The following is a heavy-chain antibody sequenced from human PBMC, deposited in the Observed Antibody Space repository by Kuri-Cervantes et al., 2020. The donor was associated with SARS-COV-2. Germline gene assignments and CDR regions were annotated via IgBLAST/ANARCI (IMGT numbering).Heavy chain of an antibody. Sequence: GESLKISCEASGFILSAYGIHWVRHTPGKGLEWVAVIWSHGSQNDFSDPVKGRFTISRDNSKNSVYLQMNSLRPEDTAIYYCARGPTGWLGFDYWGQGTLVTVSS. CDR2: IWSHGSQN. J-gene: IGHJ4*02. CDR1: GFILSAYG. D-gene: IGHD6-19*01. V-gene: IGHV3-33*01. CDR3: ARGPTGWLGFDY.